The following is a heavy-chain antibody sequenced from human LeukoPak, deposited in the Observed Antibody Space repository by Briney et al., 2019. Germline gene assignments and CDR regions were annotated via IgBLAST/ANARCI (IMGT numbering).Heavy chain of an antibody. CDR2: ISYDGSNK. D-gene: IGHD1-26*01. V-gene: IGHV3-30*18. Sequence: GGSLRLFCAASGFTFSSYSMNWVRQAPGKGLEWVAVISYDGSNKYYADSVKGRFTISRDNSKNTLYLQMNSLRAEDTAVYYCAKGQRFFGSRDPGGFDYWGQGTLVTVSS. CDR3: AKGQRFFGSRDPGGFDY. CDR1: GFTFSSYS. J-gene: IGHJ4*02.